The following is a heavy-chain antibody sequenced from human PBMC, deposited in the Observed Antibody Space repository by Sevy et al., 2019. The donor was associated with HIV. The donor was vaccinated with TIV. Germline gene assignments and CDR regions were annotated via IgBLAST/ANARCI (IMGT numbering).Heavy chain of an antibody. D-gene: IGHD3-10*01. V-gene: IGHV3-30-3*01. CDR2: ISYDGSNK. CDR1: GFTFSSYA. CDR3: ARCRSITMVRGVIGTNDAFDI. Sequence: GGSLRLSCAASGFTFSSYAMQWVRQAPGKGLEWVAVISYDGSNKYYADSVKGRFTISRDNSKNTLYLQMNSLRAEDTAVYYCARCRSITMVRGVIGTNDAFDIWGQGTMVTVSS. J-gene: IGHJ3*02.